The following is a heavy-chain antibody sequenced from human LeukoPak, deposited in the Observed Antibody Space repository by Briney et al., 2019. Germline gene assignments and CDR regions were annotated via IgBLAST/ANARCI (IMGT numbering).Heavy chain of an antibody. CDR2: INHSGST. CDR3: ARGPRMVRGVITNDY. V-gene: IGHV4-34*01. Sequence: SETLSLTCAVYGGSFSGYYWSWIRQPPGKGLEWIGEINHSGSTNYNPSLKSRVTISVDTSKNQFSLKLSSVTAADTAVYYCARGPRMVRGVITNDYWDQGTLVTVSS. J-gene: IGHJ4*02. CDR1: GGSFSGYY. D-gene: IGHD3-10*01.